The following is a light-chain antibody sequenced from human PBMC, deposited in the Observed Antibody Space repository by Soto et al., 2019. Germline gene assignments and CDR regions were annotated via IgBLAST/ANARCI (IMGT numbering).Light chain of an antibody. CDR1: SSDVGGYDY. J-gene: IGLJ2*01. V-gene: IGLV2-14*03. Sequence: QSALTQPASVSGSPGQSITISCTGTSSDVGGYDYVSWYQQHPGKAPKLMIYDVSSRPSGVSNRFSGSKSGSTSSLTIYGLQAEDEADYYCNSYTSSTTLVLGGGTKVTVL. CDR2: DVS. CDR3: NSYTSSTTLV.